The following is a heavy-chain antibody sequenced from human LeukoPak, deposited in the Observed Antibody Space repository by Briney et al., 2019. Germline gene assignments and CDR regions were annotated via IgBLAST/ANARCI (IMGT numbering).Heavy chain of an antibody. D-gene: IGHD6-13*01. CDR1: GGSFSGYY. J-gene: IGHJ4*02. CDR3: ARGWSPRIAAAGTCYFDY. Sequence: SETLSLTCAVYGGSFSGYYWSWIRQPPGKGLEWIGEINHSGSTNYNPSLKSRVTISVDTSKNQFSLKLSSVTAADTAVYYCARGWSPRIAAAGTCYFDYWGQGTLVTVSS. V-gene: IGHV4-34*01. CDR2: INHSGST.